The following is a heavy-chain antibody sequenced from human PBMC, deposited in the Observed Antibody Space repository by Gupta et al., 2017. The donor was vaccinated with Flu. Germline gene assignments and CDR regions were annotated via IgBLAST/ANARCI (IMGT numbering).Heavy chain of an antibody. J-gene: IGHJ4*02. Sequence: QVQLVPSGAELKKPGTSVRVSCKASGYPFTRYFIYWVRQAPGQGLEWMGLVNPKGGRKAYAQKFRGRRTRGSDTSTSTVYREGSSLRAEATAVDACARGSGSYQKPSDCWGQGTRVTVSP. V-gene: IGHV1-46*01. CDR2: VNPKGGRK. CDR1: GYPFTRYF. D-gene: IGHD1-26*01. CDR3: ARGSGSYQKPSDC.